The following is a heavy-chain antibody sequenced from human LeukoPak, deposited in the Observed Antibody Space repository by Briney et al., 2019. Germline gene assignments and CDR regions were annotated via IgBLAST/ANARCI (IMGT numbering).Heavy chain of an antibody. J-gene: IGHJ4*02. Sequence: GASVKVSCKVSGYNLTELSMHWVRQAPGKGLEWMGSFDPEDGETIYAQNLQGRVTMSEDTSTDTADMELSSLRSEDTAVYYCATVLGGTYFFDYWGQGTLVTVSS. CDR2: FDPEDGET. CDR1: GYNLTELS. D-gene: IGHD1-26*01. V-gene: IGHV1-24*01. CDR3: ATVLGGTYFFDY.